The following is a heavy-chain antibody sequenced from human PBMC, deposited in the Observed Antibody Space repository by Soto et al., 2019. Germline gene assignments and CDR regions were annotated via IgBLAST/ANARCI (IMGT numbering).Heavy chain of an antibody. CDR3: ATRRGDGYRDD. J-gene: IGHJ4*02. V-gene: IGHV1-69*02. CDR2: IIPVLGIA. CDR1: GGTFSSYT. Sequence: QVQLVQSGAEVKKPGSSVKVSCKASGGTFSSYTISCVRQAPGQGLEWMGRIIPVLGIANYAQKFQGRVTVTAAKSTSTAYMELSSRRPEDTAVWYWATRRGDGYRDDWGQGTRVTVSS. D-gene: IGHD3-10*01.